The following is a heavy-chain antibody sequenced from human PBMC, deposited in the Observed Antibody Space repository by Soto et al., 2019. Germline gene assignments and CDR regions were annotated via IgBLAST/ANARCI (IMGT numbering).Heavy chain of an antibody. CDR3: VRDSGAKLSSS. CDR1: GGTFSSYR. CDR2: IVPIRRTA. D-gene: IGHD2-2*01. J-gene: IGHJ4*02. V-gene: IGHV1-69*01. Sequence: QVQLVQSGAEVKKPGSSAKVSCKASGGTFSSYRINWVRQAPGQGLEWVGGIVPIRRTADYAQRFQGRVSITADESARTSYMELRSLRPQDTGVYYCVRDSGAKLSSSWGQGTLVTVSS.